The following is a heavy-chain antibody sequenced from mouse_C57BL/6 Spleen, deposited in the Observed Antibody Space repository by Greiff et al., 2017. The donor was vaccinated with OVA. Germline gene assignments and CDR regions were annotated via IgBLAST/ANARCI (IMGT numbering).Heavy chain of an antibody. CDR3: AREGEDSSGYGNY. V-gene: IGHV3-6*01. CDR1: GYSITSGYY. CDR2: ISYDGSN. D-gene: IGHD3-2*02. J-gene: IGHJ2*01. Sequence: VQLKESGPGLVKPSQSLSLTCSVTGYSITSGYYWNWIRQFPGNKLEWMGYISYDGSNNYNPSLKNRISITRDTSKNQFFLKLNSVTTEDTATYYCAREGEDSSGYGNYWGQGTTLTVSS.